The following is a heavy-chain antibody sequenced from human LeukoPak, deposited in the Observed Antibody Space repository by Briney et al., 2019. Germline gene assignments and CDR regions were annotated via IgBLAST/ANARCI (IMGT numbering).Heavy chain of an antibody. CDR3: ARHYGGSTGVLWFDP. CDR1: GYSISSGYY. D-gene: IGHD4-23*01. J-gene: IGHJ5*02. CDR2: IYHSGST. Sequence: SSETLSLTCAVSGYSISSGYYWGWIRQPPGKGLEWIGSIYHSGSTYYNPSLKSRVTISVDTSKNQFSLKLSSVTAADTAVYYCARHYGGSTGVLWFDPWGQGTLVTVSS. V-gene: IGHV4-38-2*01.